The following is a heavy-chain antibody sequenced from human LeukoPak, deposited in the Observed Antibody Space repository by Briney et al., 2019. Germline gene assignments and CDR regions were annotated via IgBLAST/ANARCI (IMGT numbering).Heavy chain of an antibody. Sequence: PSETLSLTCTVSGGSINNYYWSWIRQPPGRGLEWIGYIYYSGSTNYNPSLKSRFTISVDTSKNQFSLKLSSVTAADTAVYYCASHLGYCSGGSCYFPPLFDYWGQGTLVTVSS. V-gene: IGHV4-59*01. D-gene: IGHD2-15*01. CDR1: GGSINNYY. CDR2: IYYSGST. J-gene: IGHJ4*02. CDR3: ASHLGYCSGGSCYFPPLFDY.